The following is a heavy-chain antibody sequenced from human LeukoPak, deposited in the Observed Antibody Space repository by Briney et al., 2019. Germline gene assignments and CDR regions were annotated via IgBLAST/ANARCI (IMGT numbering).Heavy chain of an antibody. J-gene: IGHJ4*02. D-gene: IGHD3-10*01. CDR2: IRYDGSNK. CDR1: GFTFSSYG. V-gene: IGHV3-30*02. CDR3: AEEGSGSYVY. Sequence: GGSLRLSCAASGFTFSSYGMHWVRQAPGKGLEWAAFIRYDGSNKYYADSVKGRFTISRDNSKNTLYLQMNSLRAEDTAVYYCAEEGSGSYVYWGQGTLVTVSS.